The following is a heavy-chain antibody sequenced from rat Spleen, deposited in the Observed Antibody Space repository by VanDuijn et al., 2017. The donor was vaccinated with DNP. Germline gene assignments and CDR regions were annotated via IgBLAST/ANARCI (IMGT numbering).Heavy chain of an antibody. CDR1: GFTFSDYN. D-gene: IGHD1-5*01. J-gene: IGHJ4*01. Sequence: EVQLVESGGGLVQPGRSLKLSCAASGFTFSDYNMAWVRQAPKKGLEWVATISYDGSSTYYRDSVKGRFTISRDNAKSTLYLQMDSLRSEDTATYYCARIGTTNYAMDAWGQGTSVTVSS. V-gene: IGHV5-7*01. CDR2: ISYDGSST. CDR3: ARIGTTNYAMDA.